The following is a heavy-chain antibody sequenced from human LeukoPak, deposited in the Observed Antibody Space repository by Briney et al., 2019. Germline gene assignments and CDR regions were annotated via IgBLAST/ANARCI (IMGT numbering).Heavy chain of an antibody. CDR1: GFDFSSNW. CDR2: IKGDGIST. CDR3: AKDHYWSIDY. V-gene: IGHV3-74*01. Sequence: GGSLRLSCAASGFDFSSNWMHWVRHAPGQGLVWVSRIKGDGISTNYADSVEGRFTISRDIAKNTLYLQMNSLRAEDTGVYYCAKDHYWSIDYWGRGTLVTVSS. J-gene: IGHJ4*02. D-gene: IGHD3-3*01.